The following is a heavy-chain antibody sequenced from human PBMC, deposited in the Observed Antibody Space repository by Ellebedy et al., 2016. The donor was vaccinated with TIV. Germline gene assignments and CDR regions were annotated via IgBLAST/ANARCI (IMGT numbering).Heavy chain of an antibody. J-gene: IGHJ4*02. CDR2: IIPIFGTS. V-gene: IGHV1-69*13. D-gene: IGHD5-18*01. CDR3: ARDRGYSYGPPVDY. Sequence: ASVKVSCKASGGTFSSYAISWVRQAPGQGLEWMGGIIPIFGTSNYAQKFQGRVTITADESTSTAYMELRSLRSDDTAVYYCARDRGYSYGPPVDYWGQGTLVTVSS. CDR1: GGTFSSYA.